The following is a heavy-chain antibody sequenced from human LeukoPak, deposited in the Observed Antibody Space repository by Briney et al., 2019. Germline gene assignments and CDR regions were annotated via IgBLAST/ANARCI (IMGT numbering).Heavy chain of an antibody. D-gene: IGHD6-19*01. Sequence: GGSLRLSCAASGFTFSSYSMNWVRQAPGKGLEWVSYISSSGSTIYYADSEKGRFTISRDNAKNSLYLQMNSLRAEDTAVYYCARETATSQQWLVHFDYWGQGTLVTVSS. J-gene: IGHJ4*02. CDR3: ARETATSQQWLVHFDY. V-gene: IGHV3-48*04. CDR1: GFTFSSYS. CDR2: ISSSGSTI.